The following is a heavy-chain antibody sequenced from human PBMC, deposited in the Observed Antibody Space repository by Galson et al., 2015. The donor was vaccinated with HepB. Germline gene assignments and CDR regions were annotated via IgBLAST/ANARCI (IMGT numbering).Heavy chain of an antibody. J-gene: IGHJ4*02. D-gene: IGHD3-3*01. CDR3: AGPLRFLVPHDY. V-gene: IGHV3-48*04. Sequence: SLRLSCAASGLTFSDYRMNWVRQAPGTGLEWVAYISSSSNTIFYADSVKGRFTISRDNAKKSLYLQMNTLRAEDTAVYYCAGPLRFLVPHDYWGQGTLVTVSS. CDR1: GLTFSDYR. CDR2: ISSSSNTI.